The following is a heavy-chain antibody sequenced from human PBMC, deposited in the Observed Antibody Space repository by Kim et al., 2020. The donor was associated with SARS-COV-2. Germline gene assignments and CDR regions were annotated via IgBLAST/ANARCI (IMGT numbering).Heavy chain of an antibody. Sequence: GGCLRLSCVASGFTFTSYAMNWVRQAPGKGLEWVSGISGGGGSTYYADSVKGRFTISRDSSKNMVYLQMNSLRAEDTAVYYCAKELRMTTQTSGGDFFDYWGRGTLVTVSS. D-gene: IGHD4-17*01. V-gene: IGHV3-23*01. CDR3: AKELRMTTQTSGGDFFDY. CDR1: GFTFTSYA. CDR2: ISGGGGST. J-gene: IGHJ4*02.